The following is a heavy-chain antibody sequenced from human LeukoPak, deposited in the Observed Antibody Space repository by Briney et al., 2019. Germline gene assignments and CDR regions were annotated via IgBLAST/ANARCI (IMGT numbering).Heavy chain of an antibody. J-gene: IGHJ4*02. Sequence: PSETLSLTCSVSGDSISSSGYYWGWIRQPPGKGLEWIGSIYYSGSTYYNPSLKSRVTISVDTSKNQFSLKLSSVTAADTAVYYCARAGDSSGYLFYYWGQGTLVTVSS. CDR2: IYYSGST. CDR1: GDSISSSGYY. V-gene: IGHV4-39*07. D-gene: IGHD3-22*01. CDR3: ARAGDSSGYLFYY.